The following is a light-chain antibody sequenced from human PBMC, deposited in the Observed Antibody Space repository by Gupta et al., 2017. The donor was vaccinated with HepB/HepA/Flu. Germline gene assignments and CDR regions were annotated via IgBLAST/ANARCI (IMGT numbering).Light chain of an antibody. Sequence: QSALTLPRSVSGSPGQSVPISCTGNGSDVGGYNYVSWYQQHPGKAPNLMIYDVSKRPSGVPDRFSGSKSGNTASLTISGLQAEDEADYYCCSYAGSYTYVVFGGGTKLTVL. CDR3: CSYAGSYTYVV. CDR1: GSDVGGYNY. V-gene: IGLV2-11*01. J-gene: IGLJ2*01. CDR2: DVS.